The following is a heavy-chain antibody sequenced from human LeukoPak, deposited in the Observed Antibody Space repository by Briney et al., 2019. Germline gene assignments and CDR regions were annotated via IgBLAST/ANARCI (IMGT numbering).Heavy chain of an antibody. D-gene: IGHD6-6*01. J-gene: IGHJ4*02. CDR1: GFTFSDHY. CDR2: TRNKANSYTT. Sequence: GGSLRLSCAASGFTFSDHYMDWVRQAPGKRLEWVGRTRNKANSYTTEYAASVKGRFTISRDDSKSIAYLQMNSLKTEDTDVYYCTRGGVSSSSDYWGQGTLVTVSS. CDR3: TRGGVSSSSDY. V-gene: IGHV3-72*01.